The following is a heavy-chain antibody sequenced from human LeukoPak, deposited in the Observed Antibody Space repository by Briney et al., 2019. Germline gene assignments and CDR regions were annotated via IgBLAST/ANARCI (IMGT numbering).Heavy chain of an antibody. V-gene: IGHV4-34*01. CDR1: GGSFSGYY. CDR3: ARGFYYYDSSGYYRGRNWFDP. D-gene: IGHD3-22*01. J-gene: IGHJ5*02. Sequence: KPSETLSLTCAVYGGSFSGYYWSWIRQPPGKGLEWIGEINNSGSTNYNPSLKSRVTISVDTSKNQFSLKLSSVTAADTAVYYCARGFYYYDSSGYYRGRNWFDPWGQGTLVTVSS. CDR2: INNSGST.